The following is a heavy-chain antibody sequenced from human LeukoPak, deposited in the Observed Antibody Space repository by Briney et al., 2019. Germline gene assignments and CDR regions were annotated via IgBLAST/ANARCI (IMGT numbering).Heavy chain of an antibody. D-gene: IGHD3-10*01. CDR2: IYYSGST. Sequence: SETLSLTCTVSGGSISSSSYYWGWIRQPPGKGLEWIGSIYYSGSTYYNPSLKSRVTISVDTSKNQFSLKLSSVTAADAAVYYCAREVASMIRGVTPFDYWGQGTLVTVSS. CDR1: GGSISSSSYY. CDR3: AREVASMIRGVTPFDY. J-gene: IGHJ4*02. V-gene: IGHV4-39*02.